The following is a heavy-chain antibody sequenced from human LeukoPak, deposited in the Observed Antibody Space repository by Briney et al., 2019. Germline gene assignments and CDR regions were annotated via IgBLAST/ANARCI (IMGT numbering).Heavy chain of an antibody. Sequence: GASVTVSCKASGYTFTSYGISWVRQAPGQGLEWVGWISAYNGNTNYAQKPQGRVTMTTDTSTSTAYMELRSLRSDDTAVYYCARVGDRASRYYGSGSPGDYWGQGTLVTVSS. CDR1: GYTFTSYG. V-gene: IGHV1-18*01. D-gene: IGHD3-10*01. CDR2: ISAYNGNT. J-gene: IGHJ4*02. CDR3: ARVGDRASRYYGSGSPGDY.